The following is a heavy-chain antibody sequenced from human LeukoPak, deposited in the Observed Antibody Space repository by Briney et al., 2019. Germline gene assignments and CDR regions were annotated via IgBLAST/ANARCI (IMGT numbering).Heavy chain of an antibody. CDR2: IIPIFGTA. V-gene: IGHV1-69*13. CDR3: ASQLNSVVAAFEYFQH. D-gene: IGHD2-15*01. CDR1: GGTFSSYA. J-gene: IGHJ1*01. Sequence: SVKVSCKASGGTFSSYAISWVRQAPGQGLEWMGGIIPIFGTANYAQKFQGRVTITADESTSTAYMELSSLRSEGTAVYYCASQLNSVVAAFEYFQHWGQGTLVTVSS.